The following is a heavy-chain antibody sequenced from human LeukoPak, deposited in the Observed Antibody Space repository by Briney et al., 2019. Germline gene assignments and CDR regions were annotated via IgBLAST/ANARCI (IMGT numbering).Heavy chain of an antibody. CDR1: GFTFSSYG. D-gene: IGHD2-15*01. Sequence: PGGSLRLSCAASGFTFSSYGMTWVRQAPGKGLEWVSAISGSGDSTYYADSVKGRFTISRDNSKNTLYLQMNSLRAEDTAVYYCARAGFEDIVVWFDPWGQGTLVTVSS. J-gene: IGHJ5*02. CDR2: ISGSGDST. CDR3: ARAGFEDIVVWFDP. V-gene: IGHV3-23*01.